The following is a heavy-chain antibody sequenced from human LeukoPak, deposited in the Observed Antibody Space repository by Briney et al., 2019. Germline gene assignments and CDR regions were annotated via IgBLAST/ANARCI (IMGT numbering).Heavy chain of an antibody. V-gene: IGHV3-53*01. CDR1: GFTVSSNY. CDR3: AGRGGFSSGSYNY. J-gene: IGHJ4*02. CDR2: IYSGGST. Sequence: GGSLRPSCAASGFTVSSNYMSWVRQAPGKGLEWVSVIYSGGSTYYADSVKGRFTISRDNSKNTLYLQMNSLRAEDTAVYYCAGRGGFSSGSYNYWGQGTLVTVSS. D-gene: IGHD1-26*01.